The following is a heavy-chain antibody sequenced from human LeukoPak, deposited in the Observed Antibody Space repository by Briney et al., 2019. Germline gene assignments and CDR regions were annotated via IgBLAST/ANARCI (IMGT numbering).Heavy chain of an antibody. J-gene: IGHJ4*02. CDR2: IYYSGST. CDR3: ARRAGSCTFDY. Sequence: SETLSLTCTVSGGSISSSSYYWGWIRQPPGKGLEWIGSIYYSGSTYYNPSLKSRVTISVDTSKNQFSLKLSSVTAADTAVYYCARRAGSCTFDYWGQGPLVTVSS. CDR1: GGSISSSSYY. V-gene: IGHV4-39*01. D-gene: IGHD2-15*01.